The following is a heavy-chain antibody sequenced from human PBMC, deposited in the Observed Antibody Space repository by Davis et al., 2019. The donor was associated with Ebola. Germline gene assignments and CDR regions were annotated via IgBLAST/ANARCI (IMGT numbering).Heavy chain of an antibody. CDR2: TYYNSKWYN. J-gene: IGHJ4*02. D-gene: IGHD3/OR15-3a*01. Sequence: PSETLSLTCAISGDSVSGNIPAWNWISQSPSRGLEWLGRTYYNSKWYNDYAVSVKSRITINPDTSKNQFSLHLNSVTPGDTAVYYCARGWLRTGFDYWGQGTLVTVSS. CDR1: GDSVSGNIPA. V-gene: IGHV6-1*01. CDR3: ARGWLRTGFDY.